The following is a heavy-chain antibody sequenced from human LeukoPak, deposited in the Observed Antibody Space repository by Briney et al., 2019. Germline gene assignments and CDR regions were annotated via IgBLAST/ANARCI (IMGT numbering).Heavy chain of an antibody. J-gene: IGHJ5*02. CDR1: GGSISSYY. D-gene: IGHD6-19*01. CDR2: IYYSGST. V-gene: IGHV4-59*08. Sequence: PSETLSLTCTVSGGSISSYYWSWIRQPPGKGLEWIGYIYYSGSTNYNPSLKSRVTISVDTSKNKFSLKLSSVTAADTAVYYCARRDSGWANWFDPWGQGTLVTVSS. CDR3: ARRDSGWANWFDP.